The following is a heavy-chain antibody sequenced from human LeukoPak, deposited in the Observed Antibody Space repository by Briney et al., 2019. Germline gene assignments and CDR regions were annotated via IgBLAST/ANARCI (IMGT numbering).Heavy chain of an antibody. CDR3: ARALTAGGTEGVFDY. Sequence: SETLSLTCTVSGVSISSYYWSWIRQPPGKGLEWIGYIYYSGSTNYNPSLKSRVTISLDTSKNQFPLKLTSVTAADTAVYYCARALTAGGTEGVFDYWGQGTLVTVSS. CDR2: IYYSGST. J-gene: IGHJ4*02. V-gene: IGHV4-59*01. D-gene: IGHD6-13*01. CDR1: GVSISSYY.